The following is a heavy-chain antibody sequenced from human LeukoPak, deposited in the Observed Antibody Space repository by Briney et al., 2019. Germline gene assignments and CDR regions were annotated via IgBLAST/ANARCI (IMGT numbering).Heavy chain of an antibody. CDR1: GFTFSDYY. Sequence: PGGSLRLSCAASGFTFSDYYMTWIHQAPGKGLEWVSYISSSGTTMYYADSVKGRFTISRDNAKNSLYLQMNSLRAEDTAVYYCARAHSVSRRAFDIWGQGTMVTVSS. CDR3: ARAHSVSRRAFDI. J-gene: IGHJ3*02. V-gene: IGHV3-11*04. CDR2: ISSSGTTM. D-gene: IGHD2-21*01.